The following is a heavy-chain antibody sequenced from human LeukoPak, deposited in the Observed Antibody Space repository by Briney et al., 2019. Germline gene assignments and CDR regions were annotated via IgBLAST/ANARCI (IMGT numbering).Heavy chain of an antibody. CDR1: GGSFSDYY. V-gene: IGHV4-34*01. CDR3: ARHGDYYGSGSRY. Sequence: PSETLSLTCAVYGGSFSDYYWSWIRQPPGKGLEWIGEINHSGSTNYNPSLKSRVTISADTFRNQFSLKLSSVTAADTAVYYCARHGDYYGSGSRYWGQGTLVTVSS. CDR2: INHSGST. J-gene: IGHJ4*02. D-gene: IGHD3-10*01.